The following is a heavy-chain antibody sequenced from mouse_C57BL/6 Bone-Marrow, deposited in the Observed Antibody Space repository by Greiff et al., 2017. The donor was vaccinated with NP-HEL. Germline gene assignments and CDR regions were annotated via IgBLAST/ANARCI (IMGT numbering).Heavy chain of an antibody. CDR3: ARHGDYFGSSYGYFDV. CDR1: GYTFTEYT. Sequence: QVQLKESGAELVKPGASVKLSCKASGYTFTEYTIHWVKQRSGQGLEWIGWFYPGSGSIKYNEKFKDKATLTADKSSSTVYMDLSRLTAEDSAVYFCARHGDYFGSSYGYFDVWGTGTTVTVSS. D-gene: IGHD1-1*01. J-gene: IGHJ1*03. V-gene: IGHV1-62-2*01. CDR2: FYPGSGSI.